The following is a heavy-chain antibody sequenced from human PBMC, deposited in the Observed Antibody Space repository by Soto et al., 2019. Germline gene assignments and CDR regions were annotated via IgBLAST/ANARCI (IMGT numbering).Heavy chain of an antibody. Sequence: SETLSLTCTVSGGSISSSNYYWGWIRQPPGKGLEWIGSIYYSGSTYYNPSLKSRVTISVDTSKNQFSLKLSSVTAADTAVYYCERIPSGYDPNWFDPWGQGTLVTVSS. CDR1: GGSISSSNYY. CDR2: IYYSGST. D-gene: IGHD5-12*01. V-gene: IGHV4-39*01. CDR3: ERIPSGYDPNWFDP. J-gene: IGHJ5*02.